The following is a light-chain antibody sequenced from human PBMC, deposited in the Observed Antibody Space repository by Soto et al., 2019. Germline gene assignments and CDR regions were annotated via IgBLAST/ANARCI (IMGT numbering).Light chain of an antibody. V-gene: IGKV3-15*01. CDR1: QSVSSSY. CDR3: QQYNNWPPT. J-gene: IGKJ1*01. Sequence: SVLPQSPGTLSFSPGERATLSCRASQSVSSSYLAWYQQKPGQAPRLLIYGASTRATGIPARFSGSGSGTEFTLTINSLQSEDFAVYYCQQYNNWPPTFGQGTKVDIK. CDR2: GAS.